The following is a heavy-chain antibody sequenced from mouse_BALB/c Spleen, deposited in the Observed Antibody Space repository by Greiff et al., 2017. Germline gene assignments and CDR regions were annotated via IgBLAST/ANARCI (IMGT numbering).Heavy chain of an antibody. CDR1: GFTFSSYA. CDR2: ISSGGST. CDR3: ARGKDLFAY. Sequence: EVHLVESGGGLVKPGGSLKLSCAASGFTFSSYAMSWVRQTPEKRLEWVASISSGGSTYYPDSVKGRFTISRDNARNILYLQMSSLRSEDTAMYYCARGKDLFAYWGQGTLVTVSA. V-gene: IGHV5-6-5*01. J-gene: IGHJ3*01.